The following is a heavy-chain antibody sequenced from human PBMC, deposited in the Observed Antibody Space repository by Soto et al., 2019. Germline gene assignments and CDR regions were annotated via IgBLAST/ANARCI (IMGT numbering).Heavy chain of an antibody. CDR2: IIPILGIA. Sequence: SVKVSCKASGGTFSSYTISWVRQAPGQGLEWMGRIIPILGIANYAQKFQGRVTITADKSTSTAYMELSSLRSEDTAVYYCASWVPPSAMRPPFDYWGQGTLVTVSS. V-gene: IGHV1-69*02. CDR1: GGTFSSYT. J-gene: IGHJ4*02. D-gene: IGHD2-2*01. CDR3: ASWVPPSAMRPPFDY.